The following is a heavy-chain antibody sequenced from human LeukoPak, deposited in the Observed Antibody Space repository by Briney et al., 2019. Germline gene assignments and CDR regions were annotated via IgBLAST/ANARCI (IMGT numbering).Heavy chain of an antibody. V-gene: IGHV4-59*01. D-gene: IGHD3-9*01. CDR2: IYYSGST. CDR3: ARASYDILTGYSRYYFDY. Sequence: SETLSLTCTVSGGSISSYYWSWIRQPPGKGLEWIGYIYYSGSTNYNPSLKSRVTISVDTSKNQFSLKLSSVTAADTAVYYCARASYDILTGYSRYYFDYWGQGTQVTVSS. J-gene: IGHJ4*02. CDR1: GGSISSYY.